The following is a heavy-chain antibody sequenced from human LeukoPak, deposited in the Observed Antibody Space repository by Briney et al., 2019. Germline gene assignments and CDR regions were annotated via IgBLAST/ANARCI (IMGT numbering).Heavy chain of an antibody. D-gene: IGHD5-18*01. CDR3: ARWAGVTDQ. CDR1: GFTFENYW. Sequence: GGSLRLSCAASGFTFENYWMSWVRQVPRKGPEWVANIKQDGSVEHYLDSVKGRFTISKDNAKNSLFLQMNSLIAEDTAVYYCARWAGVTDQWGQGTLVTVSS. J-gene: IGHJ4*02. V-gene: IGHV3-7*01. CDR2: IKQDGSVE.